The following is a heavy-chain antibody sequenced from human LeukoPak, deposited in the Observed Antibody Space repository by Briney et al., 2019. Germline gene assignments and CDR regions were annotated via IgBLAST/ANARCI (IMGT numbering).Heavy chain of an antibody. D-gene: IGHD4/OR15-4a*01. CDR2: INNDGSDK. CDR1: GFPFSTYY. Sequence: PGGSLRLSCTVSGFPFSTYYMGWLRQPPGKGLEWVAMINNDGSDKSYVDSLKGRFTISRDNAKKSLYLQMNNLRAEDTAVYYCARHLTFFDYWGQGALVSVSS. J-gene: IGHJ4*02. CDR3: ARHLTFFDY. V-gene: IGHV3-7*01.